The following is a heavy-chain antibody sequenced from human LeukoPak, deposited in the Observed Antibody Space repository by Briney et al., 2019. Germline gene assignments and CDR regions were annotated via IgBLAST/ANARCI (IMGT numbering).Heavy chain of an antibody. Sequence: ASVKVSCKASGYTFTSYGISWVRQAPGQGLEWMGWISAYNGNTNYAQKLQGRVTMTTDTSTSTAYMELRSLRSDDTAVYYCAKYYDFWSGYPGDYYYYYMDVWDKGTTVTVSS. CDR3: AKYYDFWSGYPGDYYYYYMDV. J-gene: IGHJ6*03. CDR1: GYTFTSYG. CDR2: ISAYNGNT. D-gene: IGHD3-3*01. V-gene: IGHV1-18*01.